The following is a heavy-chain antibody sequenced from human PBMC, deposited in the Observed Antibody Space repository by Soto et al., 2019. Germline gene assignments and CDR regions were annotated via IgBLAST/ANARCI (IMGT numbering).Heavy chain of an antibody. CDR3: VKEIGDSNDYPLDY. CDR1: GFTFSSLG. J-gene: IGHJ4*02. D-gene: IGHD3-16*01. CDR2: ISNDGSST. V-gene: IGHV3-30*18. Sequence: QVQLVESGGGVVQPGRSLRLSCAASGFTFSSLGMHWVRQAPGKGLEWVAIISNDGSSTSYVDSVKGRFTISRDTSMNPLELQLTSLRTVDTAICYCVKEIGDSNDYPLDYWGQGTLVTVSS.